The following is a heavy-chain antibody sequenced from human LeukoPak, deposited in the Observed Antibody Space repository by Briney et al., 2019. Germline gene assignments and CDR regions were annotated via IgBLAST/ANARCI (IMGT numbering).Heavy chain of an antibody. V-gene: IGHV3-30*03. Sequence: GGSLRLSCAASGFTFSSYGMHWVRQAPGKGLEWVAVISYDGSNKYYADSVKGRFTISRDNSKNTLYLQMNSLRAEDTAVYYCAREAWVSYYDSRSGAFDYWGQGTLVTVSS. CDR3: AREAWVSYYDSRSGAFDY. J-gene: IGHJ4*02. CDR2: ISYDGSNK. CDR1: GFTFSSYG. D-gene: IGHD3-22*01.